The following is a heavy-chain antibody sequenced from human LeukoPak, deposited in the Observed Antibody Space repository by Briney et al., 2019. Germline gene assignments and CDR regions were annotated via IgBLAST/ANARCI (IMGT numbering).Heavy chain of an antibody. CDR1: GFTFSSYW. CDR2: TNSDGSST. V-gene: IGHV3-74*01. CDR3: ASYSSGWYSFRDFDY. D-gene: IGHD6-19*01. J-gene: IGHJ4*02. Sequence: PGGSLRLSCAASGFTFSSYWMHWVRQAPGKGLVWVSRTNSDGSSTSYADSVKGRFTISRDNAKNTLYLQMNSLRAEDTAVYYCASYSSGWYSFRDFDYWGQGTLVTVSS.